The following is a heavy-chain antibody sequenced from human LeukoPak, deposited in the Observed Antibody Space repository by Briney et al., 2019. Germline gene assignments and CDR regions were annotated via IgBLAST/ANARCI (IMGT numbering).Heavy chain of an antibody. Sequence: PSETLSLTCTVSGGSISSSSYYWGWIRQPPGKGLEWIGSIYYSASTYYNPSLKSRVTISVDTSKNQFSLKLSSVTAADTAVYYCAREGLSYCGGDCYPWGQGTLVTVSS. D-gene: IGHD2-21*02. J-gene: IGHJ5*02. V-gene: IGHV4-39*02. CDR2: IYYSAST. CDR1: GGSISSSSYY. CDR3: AREGLSYCGGDCYP.